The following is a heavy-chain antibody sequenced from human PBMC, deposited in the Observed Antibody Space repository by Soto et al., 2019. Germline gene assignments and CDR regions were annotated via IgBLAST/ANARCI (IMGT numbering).Heavy chain of an antibody. V-gene: IGHV4-59*01. CDR2: IYYSGST. J-gene: IGHJ5*02. CDR1: GGSISSYY. Sequence: SETLSLTCTVSGGSISSYYWSWIRQPPGKGLEWIGYIYYSGSTNYNPSLKSRVTISVDTSKNQFSLKLSSVTAADTAVYYCARENRRRWFDPWGPGTLVTVSS. CDR3: ARENRRRWFDP.